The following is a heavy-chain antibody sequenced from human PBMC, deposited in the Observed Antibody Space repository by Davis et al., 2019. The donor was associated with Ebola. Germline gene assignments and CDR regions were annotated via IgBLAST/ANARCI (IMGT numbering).Heavy chain of an antibody. D-gene: IGHD1-26*01. CDR2: ISYDGSNK. CDR1: GFTFSSYA. V-gene: IGHV3-30-3*01. Sequence: GGSLRLSCAASGFTFSSYAMHWVRQAPGKGLEWVAVISYDGSNKYYADSVKGRFTISRDNSKNTLYLQMNSLRPEDTAVYYCARDGVGATIVLYYFDYWGQGTLVTVSS. J-gene: IGHJ4*02. CDR3: ARDGVGATIVLYYFDY.